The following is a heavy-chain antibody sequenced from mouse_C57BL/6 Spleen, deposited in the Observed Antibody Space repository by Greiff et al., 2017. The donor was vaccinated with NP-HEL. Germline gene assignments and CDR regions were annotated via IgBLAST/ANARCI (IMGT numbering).Heavy chain of an antibody. CDR3: ARGAYYLYYYAMDY. Sequence: EVQLVESGGGLVQPGGSLKLSCAASGFTFSDYYMYWVRQTPEKRLEWVAYISNGGGSTYYPDTVKGRFTISRDNAKNTLYLQMSRLKSEDTAMYYCARGAYYLYYYAMDYWGQGTSVTVSS. CDR1: GFTFSDYY. CDR2: ISNGGGST. V-gene: IGHV5-12*01. J-gene: IGHJ4*01. D-gene: IGHD2-10*01.